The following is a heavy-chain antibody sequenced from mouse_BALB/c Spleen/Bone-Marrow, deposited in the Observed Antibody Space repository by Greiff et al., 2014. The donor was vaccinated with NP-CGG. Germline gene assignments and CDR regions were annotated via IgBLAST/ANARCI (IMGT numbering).Heavy chain of an antibody. CDR1: GYTFTTYY. J-gene: IGHJ2*01. Sequence: VQLQESGAELVKPGTSVKLSCKASGYTFTTYYMYWVKQRPGQGLEWIGEINPNNGGTNFKEKFKSKATLTVDKSSSTAYMQLSSLTSEDSAVYYCTRGRTWDFDYWGQGTTLTGPS. CDR2: INPNNGGT. D-gene: IGHD4-1*01. CDR3: TRGRTWDFDY. V-gene: IGHV1S81*02.